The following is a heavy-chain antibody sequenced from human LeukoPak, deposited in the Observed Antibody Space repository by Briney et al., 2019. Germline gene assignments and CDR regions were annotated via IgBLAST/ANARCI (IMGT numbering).Heavy chain of an antibody. CDR2: IYHSGST. D-gene: IGHD3-10*01. Sequence: KTSETLSLTCTVSGASITTYYWNWIRQPPGKGLEWIGEIYHSGSTNYNPSLKSRVTISVDKSKNQFSLKLSSVTAADTAVYYCANFNGSGSPYYYYYYMDVWGKGTTVTVSS. CDR1: GASITTYY. J-gene: IGHJ6*03. CDR3: ANFNGSGSPYYYYYYMDV. V-gene: IGHV4-59*12.